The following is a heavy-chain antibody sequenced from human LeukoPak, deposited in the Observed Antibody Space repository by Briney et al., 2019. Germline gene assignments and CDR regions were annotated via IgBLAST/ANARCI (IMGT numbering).Heavy chain of an antibody. CDR1: GFTFSSYW. Sequence: GGSLRLSCAASGFTFSSYWMSWVRQAPGKGLEWVANIKQDGSEKYYVDSVKGRFTISRDNAKNSLYLQMNSLRAEGTAVYYCARAGYDYVWGSYRFSYYFDYWGQGTLVTVSS. CDR3: ARAGYDYVWGSYRFSYYFDY. V-gene: IGHV3-7*01. D-gene: IGHD3-16*02. CDR2: IKQDGSEK. J-gene: IGHJ4*02.